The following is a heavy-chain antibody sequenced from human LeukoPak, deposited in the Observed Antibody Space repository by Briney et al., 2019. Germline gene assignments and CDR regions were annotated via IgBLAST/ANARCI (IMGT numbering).Heavy chain of an antibody. V-gene: IGHV1-18*01. CDR1: GYNFRNYG. J-gene: IGHJ5*02. CDR2: ISGANGNT. D-gene: IGHD2-2*01. CDR3: ARTERRGSRNNWFDR. Sequence: ASVKVSCKTSGYNFRNYGINWVRQAPGQGLEWMGWISGANGNTDYAQNVQGGVTMITDPSTSTAFMELRSLRSDDTAVYYCARTERRGSRNNWFDRWGQGTLVTVSS.